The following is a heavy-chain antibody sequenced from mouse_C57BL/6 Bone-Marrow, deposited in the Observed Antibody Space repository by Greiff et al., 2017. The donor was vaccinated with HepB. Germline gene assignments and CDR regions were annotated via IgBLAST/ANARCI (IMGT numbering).Heavy chain of an antibody. CDR3: AAMVTTKENAMDY. CDR1: GYTFTSYW. CDR2: INPSSGYT. V-gene: IGHV1-7*01. J-gene: IGHJ4*01. D-gene: IGHD2-2*01. Sequence: QVQLQQSGAELAKPGASVKLSCKASGYTFTSYWMHWVKQRPGQGLEWIGYINPSSGYTKYNQKFKDKATLTADKSSSTAYMQLSSLTYEDAAVYYCAAMVTTKENAMDYWGQGTSVTVSS.